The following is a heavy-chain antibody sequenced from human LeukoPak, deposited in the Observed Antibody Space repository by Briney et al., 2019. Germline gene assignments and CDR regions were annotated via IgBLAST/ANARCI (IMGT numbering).Heavy chain of an antibody. Sequence: SETLSLTCTVSGRSISSGGYYWSWIRQHPGKGLEWIGYIYYSGSTYYNPSLKSRVTISVDTSKNQFSLKLSSVTAADTAVYYCATETTVTTFGFDPWGQGTLVTVSS. V-gene: IGHV4-31*03. CDR2: IYYSGST. J-gene: IGHJ5*02. CDR3: ATETTVTTFGFDP. CDR1: GRSISSGGYY. D-gene: IGHD4-17*01.